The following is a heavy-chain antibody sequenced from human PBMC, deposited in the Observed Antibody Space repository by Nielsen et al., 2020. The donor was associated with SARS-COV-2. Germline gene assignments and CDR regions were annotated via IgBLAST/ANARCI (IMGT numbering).Heavy chain of an antibody. CDR2: IYHSGST. J-gene: IGHJ4*02. CDR3: ARLFYYDSSGYDPFDY. Sequence: SETLSLTCAVSGGSISSGGYSWSWIRQPPGKGLEWIGYIYHSGSTYYNPSLKSRVTISVDTSKNQFSLKLSSVTAADTAVYYCARLFYYDSSGYDPFDYWGQGTLVTVSS. D-gene: IGHD3-22*01. V-gene: IGHV4-30-2*03. CDR1: GGSISSGGYS.